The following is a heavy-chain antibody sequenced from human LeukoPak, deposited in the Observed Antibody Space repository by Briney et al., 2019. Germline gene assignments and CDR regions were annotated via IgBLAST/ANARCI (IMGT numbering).Heavy chain of an antibody. V-gene: IGHV3-48*01. CDR1: GFTLSNAW. D-gene: IGHD6-13*01. J-gene: IGHJ3*02. CDR2: ISSSSSNI. Sequence: PGGSLRLSCAASGFTLSNAWMNWVRQAPGKGLEWVSYISSSSSNIYYADSVKGRFTISRDNGKNSLYLQMNSLRAEDTAVYYCASQLGDASDIWGQGTMVTVSS. CDR3: ASQLGDASDI.